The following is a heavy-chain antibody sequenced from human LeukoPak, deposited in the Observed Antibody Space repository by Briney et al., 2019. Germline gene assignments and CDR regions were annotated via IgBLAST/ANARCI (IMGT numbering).Heavy chain of an antibody. CDR1: GFAFADYG. V-gene: IGHV3-48*04. J-gene: IGHJ6*02. CDR3: ARIRRYYYDSSGYYYGYYYYGMDV. CDR2: ISSSSSTI. Sequence: PGGSLRLSCAASGFAFADYGMNWVHQAPGKGLEWVSYISSSSSTIYYADSVKGRFTISRDNAKNSLYLQMNSLRAEDTAVYYCARIRRYYYDSSGYYYGYYYYGMDVWGQGTTVTVSS. D-gene: IGHD3-22*01.